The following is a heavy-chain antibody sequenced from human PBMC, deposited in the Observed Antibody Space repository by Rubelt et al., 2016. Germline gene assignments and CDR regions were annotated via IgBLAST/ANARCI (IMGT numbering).Heavy chain of an antibody. V-gene: IGHV3-7*03. J-gene: IGHJ4*02. D-gene: IGHD3-22*01. CDR1: GFIFSDYC. CDR3: AKDRYYYDTSGYLDY. Sequence: EVQLVESGGGLVQPGGSLRLSCAPSGFIFSDYCMSWVRQAPGKGLEWVANILPDGSETYYVESVKGRFTGSRDNAKNSLYLQMNSLRAEDTAVYYWAKDRYYYDTSGYLDYWGQGTLVTVSS. CDR2: ILPDGSET.